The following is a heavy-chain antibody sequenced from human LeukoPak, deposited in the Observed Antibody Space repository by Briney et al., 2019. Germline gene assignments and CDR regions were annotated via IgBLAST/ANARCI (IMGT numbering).Heavy chain of an antibody. CDR3: ARAGEVGETLPFDY. V-gene: IGHV4-30-2*01. D-gene: IGHD1-26*01. CDR2: IYHSGST. CDR1: GGSISSGGYS. Sequence: SETLSLTCAVSGGSISSGGYSWSWIRQPPGKGLEWIGYIYHSGSTYYNPSLKSRVTISVDRSKNQFSLKLSSVTAADTAVYYCARAGEVGETLPFDYWGQGTLVTVSS. J-gene: IGHJ4*02.